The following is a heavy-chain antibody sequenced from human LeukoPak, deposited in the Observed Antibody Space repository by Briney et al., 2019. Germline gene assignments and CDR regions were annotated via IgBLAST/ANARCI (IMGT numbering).Heavy chain of an antibody. Sequence: PSETLSLTCTVSGGSISSGSYYWSWIRQPAGKGLEWIGRIYTSGSTNYNPSLKSRVTISVDTSKNQFSLKLSSVTAADTAVYYCARNSGSYGWVDYWGQGTLVTVSS. J-gene: IGHJ4*02. D-gene: IGHD1-26*01. CDR1: GGSISSGSYY. V-gene: IGHV4-61*02. CDR3: ARNSGSYGWVDY. CDR2: IYTSGST.